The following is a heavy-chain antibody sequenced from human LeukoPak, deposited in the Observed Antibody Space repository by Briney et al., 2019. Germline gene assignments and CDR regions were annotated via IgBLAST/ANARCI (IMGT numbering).Heavy chain of an antibody. CDR3: ARDLDMTTVTGAFDI. CDR2: INPNSGGT. CDR1: GYTFTGYY. V-gene: IGHV1-2*02. J-gene: IGHJ3*02. D-gene: IGHD4-17*01. Sequence: GASVKVSCKASGYTFTGYYMHWVRQAPGRGLEWMGWINPNSGGTNYAQKFQGRVTMTRDTSISTAYMELSRLRSDDTAVYYCARDLDMTTVTGAFDIWGQGTMVTVSS.